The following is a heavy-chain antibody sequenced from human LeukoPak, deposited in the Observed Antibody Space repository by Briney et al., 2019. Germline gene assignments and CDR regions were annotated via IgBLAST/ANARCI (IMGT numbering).Heavy chain of an antibody. V-gene: IGHV4-59*01. CDR3: ASFDSSGYYDPDAFDI. CDR1: SGSISSYY. J-gene: IGHJ3*02. CDR2: IYYSGST. D-gene: IGHD3-22*01. Sequence: SETLSLTCTVSSGSISSYYWSWLRQPPGKGLEWIGYIYYSGSTNYNPSLKSRVTISVDTSKNQFSLKLSSVTAADTAVYYCASFDSSGYYDPDAFDIWGQGTMVTVSS.